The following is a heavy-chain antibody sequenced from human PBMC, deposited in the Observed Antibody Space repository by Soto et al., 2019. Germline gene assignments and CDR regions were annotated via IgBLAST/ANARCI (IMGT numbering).Heavy chain of an antibody. CDR1: GGTFSSYA. J-gene: IGHJ4*02. CDR3: ASSAYSGSYYTVPYYFDY. Sequence: QVQLVQSGAEVKKPGSSVKVSCKASGGTFSSYAISWVRQAPGQGLEWMGGLIPIFGTANYAQKFQGRVTITADESTSTAYMELSSLRSEDTAVYYCASSAYSGSYYTVPYYFDYWGQGTLVTVSS. V-gene: IGHV1-69*12. CDR2: LIPIFGTA. D-gene: IGHD1-26*01.